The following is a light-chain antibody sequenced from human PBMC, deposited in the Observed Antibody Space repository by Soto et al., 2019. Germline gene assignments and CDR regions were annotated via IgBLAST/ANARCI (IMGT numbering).Light chain of an antibody. CDR2: DES. J-gene: IGKJ4*01. Sequence: DIQMTQSPSSLSASVGDRVTITCQASQDIRDSLNWYQQKPGKAPKLLIYDESHLETGVPSRFSGSGSGTDFTLTISSLQPEDVATYYCQQYDSLPLTFAGGTKVDIK. V-gene: IGKV1-33*01. CDR3: QQYDSLPLT. CDR1: QDIRDS.